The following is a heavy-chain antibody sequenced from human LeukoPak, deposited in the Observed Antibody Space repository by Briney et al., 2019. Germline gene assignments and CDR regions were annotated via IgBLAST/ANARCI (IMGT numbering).Heavy chain of an antibody. J-gene: IGHJ4*02. CDR3: ARSKDGFNADY. D-gene: IGHD5-24*01. CDR2: IYYSEST. CDR1: GGSFSGYY. V-gene: IGHV4-59*01. Sequence: KTSETLSLTCAVYGGSFSGYYWNWIRQPPGKGLEWIGYIYYSESTNYNPSLKSRATISVDTSKNQFSLKVSSVTAADTAVYYCARSKDGFNADYWGQGILVTVSS.